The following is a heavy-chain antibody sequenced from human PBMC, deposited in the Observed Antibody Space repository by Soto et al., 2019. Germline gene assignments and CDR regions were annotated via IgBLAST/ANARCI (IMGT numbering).Heavy chain of an antibody. J-gene: IGHJ4*02. D-gene: IGHD1-1*01. CDR2: ISSSSSTI. V-gene: IGHV3-48*04. CDR1: GFTVSSYS. Sequence: PGGSLRLSCAASGFTVSSYSMNWVRQAPGKGLEWVSYISSSSSTIYYADSVMGRFTVSRDNAETSLYLQMNSLRVEDTAMYYCASLLGTVTTFDYWGLGTLVTVSS. CDR3: ASLLGTVTTFDY.